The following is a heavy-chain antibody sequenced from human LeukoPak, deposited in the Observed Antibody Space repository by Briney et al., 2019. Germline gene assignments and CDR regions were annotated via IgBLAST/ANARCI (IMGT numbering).Heavy chain of an antibody. J-gene: IGHJ4*02. CDR3: AKRGVVIRVILVGFHKEAYYFDS. D-gene: IGHD3-22*01. V-gene: IGHV3-23*01. CDR1: GITLSNYG. CDR2: ISGSGGRT. Sequence: PGGSLRLSCAVSGITLSNYGMSWVRQAPGKGLEWVAAISGSGGRTNYADSVKGRFTISRDNSMNTLYLQMNSLRAEDTAVYFCAKRGVVIRVILVGFHKEAYYFDSWGQGALVTVSS.